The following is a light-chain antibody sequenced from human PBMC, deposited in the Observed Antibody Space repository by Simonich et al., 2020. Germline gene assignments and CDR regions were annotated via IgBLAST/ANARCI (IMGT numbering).Light chain of an antibody. V-gene: IGKV1-NL1*01. CDR3: QQYYSTPYT. J-gene: IGKJ2*01. CDR2: AAS. CDR1: QGISNS. Sequence: DIQMTQSPSSLSASVGDRLTITCRASQGISNSLAWYQQKPGKAPKLLLYAASRLESWVPSRFSGSGSGTDYTLTISSLQPEDFATYYCQQYYSTPYTFGQGTKLEIK.